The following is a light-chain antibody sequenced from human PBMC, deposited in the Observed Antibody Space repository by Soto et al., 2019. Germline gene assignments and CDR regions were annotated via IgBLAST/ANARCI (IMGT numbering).Light chain of an antibody. J-gene: IGLJ2*01. CDR3: QSYDSSLSGYVV. CDR2: GNS. Sequence: QSVLTQPPSVSEAPGQRVTISCTGSSSNIGAGYDVHWYQKLPGTAPKLLIYGNSNRPSGVPDRFSGSKSGTSASLAITGLQAEDEADYYCQSYDSSLSGYVVFGGGTQLTVL. CDR1: SSNIGAGYD. V-gene: IGLV1-40*01.